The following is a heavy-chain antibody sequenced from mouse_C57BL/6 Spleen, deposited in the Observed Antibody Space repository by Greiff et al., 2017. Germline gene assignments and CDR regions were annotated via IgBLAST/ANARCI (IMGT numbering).Heavy chain of an antibody. CDR2: IDPENGAN. Sequence: VQLQQSGAELVRPGASVKLSCTASGFNIKDDYMHWVKQRPEQGLAWIGWIDPENGANEYASKFQGKATITAATSSNTAYLQLSSLTSEDTAVYYCTTYDYDRIFAYWGQGTLVTVSA. D-gene: IGHD2-4*01. J-gene: IGHJ3*01. CDR1: GFNIKDDY. CDR3: TTYDYDRIFAY. V-gene: IGHV14-4*01.